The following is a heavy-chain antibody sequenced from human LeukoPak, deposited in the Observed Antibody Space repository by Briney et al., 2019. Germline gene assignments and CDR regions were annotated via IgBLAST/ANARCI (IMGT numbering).Heavy chain of an antibody. D-gene: IGHD3-22*01. CDR2: ITWNSGSI. Sequence: GGSLRLSCATSGFTFDDYAMHWVRQAPGKGLEWVSGITWNSGSIGYADSVKGRFTISRDNAKNSLYLQMNSLRAEDTAVYFCVRLRRNSDRSGFYYYYDNWGQGTLVTVSS. V-gene: IGHV3-9*01. J-gene: IGHJ4*02. CDR1: GFTFDDYA. CDR3: VRLRRNSDRSGFYYYYDN.